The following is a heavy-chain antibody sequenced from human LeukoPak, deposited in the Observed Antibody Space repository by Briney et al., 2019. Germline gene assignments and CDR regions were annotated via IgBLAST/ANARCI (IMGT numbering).Heavy chain of an antibody. V-gene: IGHV5-51*01. CDR3: ARPGGCYSGGSCYFDY. CDR2: IYPGDSDT. D-gene: IGHD2-15*01. J-gene: IGHJ4*02. Sequence: PGESLKISCKGSGYSFTSYWIGWVRQMPGKGLEWMGIIYPGDSDTRYSPSFQGQVTISADKSISTAYLQWSSLKASDTATYYCARPGGCYSGGSCYFDYWGQGTLVTVSS. CDR1: GYSFTSYW.